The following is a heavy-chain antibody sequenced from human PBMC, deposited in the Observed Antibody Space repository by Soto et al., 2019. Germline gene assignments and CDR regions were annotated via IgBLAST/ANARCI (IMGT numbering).Heavy chain of an antibody. J-gene: IGHJ4*02. D-gene: IGHD3-9*01. CDR3: ARLEGLATISYYFDY. CDR2: INHSGST. V-gene: IGHV4-34*01. Sequence: SETLSLTCAVFGGSFSGYYWSWIRQPPGKGLEWIGEINHSGSTNYNPSLKTRVTISLDKSKSQFSLELNSVTAADSAVYFCARLEGLATISYYFDYWGQGTLVTVSS. CDR1: GGSFSGYY.